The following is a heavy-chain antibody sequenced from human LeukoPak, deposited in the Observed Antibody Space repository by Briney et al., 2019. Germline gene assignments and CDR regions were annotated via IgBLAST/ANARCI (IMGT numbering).Heavy chain of an antibody. CDR3: ARGHGRDGYNFGVLGAFDI. CDR1: GGSISSYY. J-gene: IGHJ3*02. Sequence: SETLSLTCTVSGGSISSYYWSWIRQPPGKGLEWIGYIYYSGSTNYNPSLKSRVTISVDTSKNQFSLKLSSVTDADTAVYYCARGHGRDGYNFGVLGAFDIWGQGTMVTVSS. D-gene: IGHD5-24*01. V-gene: IGHV4-59*01. CDR2: IYYSGST.